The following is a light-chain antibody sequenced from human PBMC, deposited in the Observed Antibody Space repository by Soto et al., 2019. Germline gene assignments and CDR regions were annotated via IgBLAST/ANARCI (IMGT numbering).Light chain of an antibody. J-gene: IGLJ1*01. V-gene: IGLV1-51*01. CDR2: DDN. CDR1: SSNIGGNS. Sequence: QSVLTQPPSVSAAPGQKVTTSCSGSSSNIGGNSVSWYQQLPGTAPKLLIYDDNKRPSGIPDRFSGSKSGTSATLGITGFQTGEEADYYCGSWDSSIYVFGNGTKLTV. CDR3: GSWDSSIYV.